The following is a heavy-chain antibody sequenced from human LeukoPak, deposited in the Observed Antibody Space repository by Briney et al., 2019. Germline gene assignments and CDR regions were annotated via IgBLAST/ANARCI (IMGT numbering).Heavy chain of an antibody. CDR1: GFTVSSNY. CDR3: AGATAPSYDYYGIDV. J-gene: IGHJ6*02. CDR2: IYSGGST. V-gene: IGHV3-53*01. Sequence: GGSLRLSCAASGFTVSSNYMSWVRQAPGKGLEWVSVIYSGGSTYYADSVKGRFTISRDNSKNTLYLQMNSLRAEDTAVYYCAGATAPSYDYYGIDVWGQGTTVTVSS.